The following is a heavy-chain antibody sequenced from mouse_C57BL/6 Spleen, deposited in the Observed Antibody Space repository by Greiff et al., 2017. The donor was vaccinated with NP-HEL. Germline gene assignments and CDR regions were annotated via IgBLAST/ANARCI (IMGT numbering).Heavy chain of an antibody. Sequence: VQLQQSGPVLVKPGASVKMSCKASGYTFTDYYMNWVKQSPGKSLEWIGVINPYNGGTSYNQKFKGKATLTVDKSSSTAYMELNSLTSEDSAVYYCARPNWGFWFAYWGQGTPVTVSA. CDR1: GYTFTDYY. CDR3: ARPNWGFWFAY. D-gene: IGHD4-1*01. J-gene: IGHJ3*01. V-gene: IGHV1-19*01. CDR2: INPYNGGT.